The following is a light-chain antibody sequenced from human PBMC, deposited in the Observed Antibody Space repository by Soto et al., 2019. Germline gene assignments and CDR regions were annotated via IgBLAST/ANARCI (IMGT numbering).Light chain of an antibody. CDR3: QHRSDWPSRLP. CDR1: RGVSSY. V-gene: IGKV3-11*01. CDR2: EAS. J-gene: IGKJ4*01. Sequence: EIVLTQSPATLSLSPGERATLSCGASRGVSSYLAWYQQKPGQAPRLLIYEASYRATGIPARFSGSGSGTDFTLTISSLEPEDFAVDYCQHRSDWPSRLPFGGGTRVEIK.